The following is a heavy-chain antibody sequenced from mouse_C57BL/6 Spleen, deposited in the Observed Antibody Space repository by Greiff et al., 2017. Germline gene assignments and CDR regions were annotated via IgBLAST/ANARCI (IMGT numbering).Heavy chain of an antibody. CDR2: ISSGGDYT. J-gene: IGHJ2*01. CDR1: GFTFSSYA. CDR3: TRGGYFDY. V-gene: IGHV5-9-1*02. Sequence: EVQRVESGAGLVKPGGSLKLSCAASGFTFSSYAMSWVRQTPEKRLEWVAYISSGGDYTYYADTVKGRFTISTDNARNTLYLQMSSLKSEDTAMYYCTRGGYFDYWGQGTTLTVSS.